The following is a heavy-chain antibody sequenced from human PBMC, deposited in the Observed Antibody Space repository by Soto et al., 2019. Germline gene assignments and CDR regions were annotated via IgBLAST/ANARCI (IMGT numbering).Heavy chain of an antibody. CDR1: GFTFSSYG. Sequence: QVQLVESGGGVVQPGRSLRLSCAASGFTFSSYGMHWVRQAPGKGLEWVAVISYDGSNKYYADSVKGRFTISRDNSKNTLYLQMNSLRAEDTAVYYCAKAPSRITMIVVVTLPDSWGKGTLVTVSS. CDR3: AKAPSRITMIVVVTLPDS. J-gene: IGHJ5*01. CDR2: ISYDGSNK. D-gene: IGHD3-22*01. V-gene: IGHV3-30*18.